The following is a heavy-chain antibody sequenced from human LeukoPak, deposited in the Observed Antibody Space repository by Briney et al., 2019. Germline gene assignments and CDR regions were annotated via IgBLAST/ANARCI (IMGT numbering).Heavy chain of an antibody. CDR2: ISYSGST. J-gene: IGHJ4*02. V-gene: IGHV4-59*08. CDR3: ARLAYSSSWYWIAY. D-gene: IGHD6-13*01. Sequence: RTSETLSLTRTVSGGSISRYYWSWIRQPPGKGLEWIGYISYSGSTNYNPSLKSRVTISVETSKNQFSLKLSSVTAADTAVYYCARLAYSSSWYWIAYWGQGTLVTVSS. CDR1: GGSISRYY.